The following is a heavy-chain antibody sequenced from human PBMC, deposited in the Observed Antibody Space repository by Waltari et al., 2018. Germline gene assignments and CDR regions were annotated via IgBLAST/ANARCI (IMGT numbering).Heavy chain of an antibody. D-gene: IGHD3-10*01. Sequence: QVQLQESGPGLVKPSETLSLTCTVSGGSFSNYYWSWIRQPPGKGLEWIGYIDYSGSTRYSPSLKSRTTISVDLSKDQFSLKLSSVTAADTAVYYCAREDYYGSGSYNWLDPWGQGTLVIVSS. J-gene: IGHJ5*02. CDR2: IDYSGST. V-gene: IGHV4-59*13. CDR1: GGSFSNYY. CDR3: AREDYYGSGSYNWLDP.